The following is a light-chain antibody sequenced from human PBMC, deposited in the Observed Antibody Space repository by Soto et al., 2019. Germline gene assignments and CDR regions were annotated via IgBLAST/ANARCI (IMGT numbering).Light chain of an antibody. CDR1: SSNIGGNT. J-gene: IGLJ1*01. Sequence: QSVLTQPPSASGTPGQRVTISCSGSSSNIGGNTVNWYQQLPGTAPKLLIYGNDQRPSGVPDRFSGSKSGTSASLAISGLQSEDEADYYCAAWDDSLNAFAFGTGTKLTVL. V-gene: IGLV1-44*01. CDR3: AAWDDSLNAFA. CDR2: GND.